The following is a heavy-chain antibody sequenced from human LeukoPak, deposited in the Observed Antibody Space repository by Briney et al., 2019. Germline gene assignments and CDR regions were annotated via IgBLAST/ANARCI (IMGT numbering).Heavy chain of an antibody. CDR1: GVSISSANW. V-gene: IGHV4-4*02. D-gene: IGHD3-10*01. Sequence: SETLSLTCAVSGVSISSANWWSWVRQPPGRGLEWLGEIYHSGSTNYNPSLKSRVTISVDESKNQLSLRLSSVTAADTAVYYCARVTAGRFDYWGQGTLVTVSS. CDR2: IYHSGST. CDR3: ARVTAGRFDY. J-gene: IGHJ4*02.